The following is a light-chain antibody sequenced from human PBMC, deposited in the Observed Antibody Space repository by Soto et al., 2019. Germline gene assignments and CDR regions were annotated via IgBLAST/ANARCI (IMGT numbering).Light chain of an antibody. V-gene: IGKV2-24*01. CDR1: QSLVHSDGNTY. J-gene: IGKJ2*01. Sequence: DIVVTQTPLSSPVTLGQPASISCRSSQSLVHSDGNTYLSWLQQRPVQPPRLLSYTISNRFSGVPDRCDGSGAVTDFTLKISRVEAEDVGVYYCLQATQPYTFGHGTQVEIK. CDR3: LQATQPYT. CDR2: TIS.